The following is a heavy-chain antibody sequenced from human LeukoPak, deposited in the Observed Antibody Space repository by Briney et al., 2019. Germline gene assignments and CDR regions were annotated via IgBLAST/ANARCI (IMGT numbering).Heavy chain of an antibody. CDR2: IYTSGST. V-gene: IGHV4-4*09. D-gene: IGHD6-6*01. CDR3: ARADSSSSLRYYYYYMDV. J-gene: IGHJ6*03. CDR1: GGSISSYY. Sequence: SETLSLTCTVSGGSISSYYWSWIRQPPGKGLEWIGYIYTSGSTNYNPSLKSRVTISVDTSKNQFSLKLSSVTAADTAVYYCARADSSSSLRYYYYYMDVWSKGTTVTVSS.